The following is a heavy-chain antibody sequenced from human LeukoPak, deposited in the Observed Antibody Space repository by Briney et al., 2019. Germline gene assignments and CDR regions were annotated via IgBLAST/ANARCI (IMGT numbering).Heavy chain of an antibody. V-gene: IGHV1-2*02. J-gene: IGHJ2*01. CDR2: INPNSGGT. D-gene: IGHD2-15*01. CDR3: ARENCSGGSCYSYFDL. Sequence: ASVKVSCKASGYTFTGYYMHWVRQAPGQGLEWMGWINPNSGGTNYAQKFQGRVTMTRDTSISTAYMELSGLRSDDTAVYYCARENCSGGSCYSYFDLWGRGTLVTVSS. CDR1: GYTFTGYY.